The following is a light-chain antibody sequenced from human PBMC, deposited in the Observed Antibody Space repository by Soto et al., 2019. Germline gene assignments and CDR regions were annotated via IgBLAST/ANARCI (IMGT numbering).Light chain of an antibody. J-gene: IGKJ4*01. CDR2: FVP. CDR3: MQASETPLT. CDR1: QSLLHSNGNTY. Sequence: EIVLTQSPLSLPVTPGEPASMSCRSSQSLLHSNGNTYLDWYLQKPGQSPQLLISFVPSRASGVPDRFSGSGSGTDFTLKISRVEAEDVGVYYCMQASETPLTFGGGTKVEIK. V-gene: IGKV2-28*01.